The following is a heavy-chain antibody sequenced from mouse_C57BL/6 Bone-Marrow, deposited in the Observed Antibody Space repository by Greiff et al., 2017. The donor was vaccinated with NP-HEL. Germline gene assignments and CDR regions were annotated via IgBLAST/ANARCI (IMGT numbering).Heavy chain of an antibody. D-gene: IGHD2-4*01. CDR1: GYAFSSSW. Sequence: VQLQQSGPELVKPGASVKISCKASGYAFSSSWMNWVKQRPGKGLEWIGRIYPGDGDTNYNGKFKGKATLTADNSSSTAYMQLSSLTSEDSAVYFCARGYDYVYFDYWGQGTTLTVSS. V-gene: IGHV1-82*01. CDR3: ARGYDYVYFDY. CDR2: IYPGDGDT. J-gene: IGHJ2*01.